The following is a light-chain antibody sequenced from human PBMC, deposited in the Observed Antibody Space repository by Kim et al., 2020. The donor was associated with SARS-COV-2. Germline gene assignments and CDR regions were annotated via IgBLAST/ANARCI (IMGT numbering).Light chain of an antibody. CDR3: QQYDNYPWT. CDR2: KAS. Sequence: ASVEDRVTVTGRANQSINRWLAWYQQKPEKAPNVLIYKASSLAIGAPLRFSGSGSGTEFTLTISSLQPDDFATYYCQQYDNYPWTFGQGTKVDIK. J-gene: IGKJ1*01. V-gene: IGKV1-5*03. CDR1: QSINRW.